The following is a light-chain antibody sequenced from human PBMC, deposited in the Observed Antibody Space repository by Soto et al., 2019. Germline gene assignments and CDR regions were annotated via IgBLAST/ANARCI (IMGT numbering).Light chain of an antibody. CDR3: HQYGISPPRT. V-gene: IGKV3-20*01. CDR2: DTS. Sequence: EIVLTQSPGTLSLSPGERATLSCRASQSVSSSYLVWYQQKPGQAPRLLIYDTSSRATGIPDRFSGSGSGTDFTLTITRLEPEDFAVYYCHQYGISPPRTFGQGTKVDIK. CDR1: QSVSSSY. J-gene: IGKJ1*01.